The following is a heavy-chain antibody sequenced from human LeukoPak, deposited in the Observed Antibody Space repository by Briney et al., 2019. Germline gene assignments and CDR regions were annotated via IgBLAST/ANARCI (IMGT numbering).Heavy chain of an antibody. CDR1: GVSFTSDSGA. Sequence: SQTLSLTCVISGVSFTSDSGAWSWIRHSPSRGLEWLGRTYYRSKWFNESAVSVRSRITINPDTSKNQFSLQLDTVTPEDTAVYYCARDGGYYYSSYAVAVWGQGTTVTVSS. CDR2: TYYRSKWFN. CDR3: ARDGGYYYSSYAVAV. J-gene: IGHJ6*02. D-gene: IGHD3-10*01. V-gene: IGHV6-1*01.